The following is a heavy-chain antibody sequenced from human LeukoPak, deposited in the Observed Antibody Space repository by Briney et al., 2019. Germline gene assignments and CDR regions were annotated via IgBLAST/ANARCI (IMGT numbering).Heavy chain of an antibody. CDR2: TYYTGSS. CDR3: ASQRITDFGVVIPRGFDS. J-gene: IGHJ4*02. V-gene: IGHV4-39*07. CDR1: GGSINTNSYY. D-gene: IGHD3-3*01. Sequence: AETLSLTCTVSGGSINTNSYYWVWIRQPPGKGLEWIGTTYYTGSSFYNPSLKSRVTISVDTSKNQFSLKLSSVTAADTAMYYCASQRITDFGVVIPRGFDSWGQGTLVPVSS.